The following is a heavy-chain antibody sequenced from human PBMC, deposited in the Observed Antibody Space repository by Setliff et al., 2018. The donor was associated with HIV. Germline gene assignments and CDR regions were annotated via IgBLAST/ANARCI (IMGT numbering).Heavy chain of an antibody. D-gene: IGHD6-6*01. V-gene: IGHV4-34*01. J-gene: IGHJ2*01. CDR3: ASPPHTAARPNWYFDL. CDR2: INHSGST. CDR1: GGSFSGYY. Sequence: SETLSLTCAVYGGSFSGYYWSWIRQPPGKGLEWIGEINHSGSTNYNPSLKSRVTISVDTSKNQFSLKLSSVTAADTAVYYCASPPHTAARPNWYFDLWGRGTLVTVSS.